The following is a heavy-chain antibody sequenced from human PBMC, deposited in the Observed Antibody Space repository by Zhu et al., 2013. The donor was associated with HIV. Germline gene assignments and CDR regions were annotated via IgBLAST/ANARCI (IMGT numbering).Heavy chain of an antibody. CDR1: GFTFSSYA. J-gene: IGHJ4*02. D-gene: IGHD2-2*01. V-gene: IGHV3-30-3*01. Sequence: VQLVESGGGVVQPGRSLRLSCAASGFTFSSYAMHWVRQAPGKGLEWVAVISYDGSNKDYADSVKGRFTISRDNSKNTLYLQMNSLRAEDTAVYYCARDDQYYFDYWGQGTLVTVSS. CDR3: ARDDQYYFDY. CDR2: ISYDGSNK.